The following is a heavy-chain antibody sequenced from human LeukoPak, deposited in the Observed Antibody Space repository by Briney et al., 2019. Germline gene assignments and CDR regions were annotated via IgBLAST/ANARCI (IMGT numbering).Heavy chain of an antibody. CDR1: GYSFTSYW. J-gene: IGHJ4*02. CDR2: IYPGDSDT. Sequence: GESLKISCKGSGYSFTSYWIGWVRQMPGKGLEWMGIIYPGDSDTRYSPSFQGQVTISADKSISTAYLQWSSLKPSDTAMYYCARLPYYDYVWGSYRYTYFDYWGQGTLVTVSS. CDR3: ARLPYYDYVWGSYRYTYFDY. V-gene: IGHV5-51*01. D-gene: IGHD3-16*02.